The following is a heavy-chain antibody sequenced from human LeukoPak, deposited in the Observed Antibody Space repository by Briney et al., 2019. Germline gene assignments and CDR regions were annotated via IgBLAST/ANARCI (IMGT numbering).Heavy chain of an antibody. D-gene: IGHD6-19*01. CDR2: MNPNSGNT. CDR3: ARGRRAVASGY. J-gene: IGHJ4*02. Sequence: ASVKASCKVSGYTLTELSMHWVRQAPGKGLEWMGWMNPNSGNTGYAQKFQGRVTMTRNTSISTAYMELSSLRSEDTAVYYCARGRRAVASGYWGQGTLVTVSS. CDR1: GYTLTELS. V-gene: IGHV1-8*01.